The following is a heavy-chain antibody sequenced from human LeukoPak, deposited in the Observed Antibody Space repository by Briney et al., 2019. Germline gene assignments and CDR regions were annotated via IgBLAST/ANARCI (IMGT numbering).Heavy chain of an antibody. CDR2: IRNKANGYTT. D-gene: IGHD6-13*01. V-gene: IGHV3-72*01. CDR3: ARPYSTAWSADYFDY. J-gene: IGHJ4*02. Sequence: GGSLRLSCAASGFIFSDHFMDWVRQAPGKGLEWVGRIRNKANGYTTVYAASVKGRFTISRDDSMNSVYLQMNSLRTEDTAVYYCARPYSTAWSADYFDYWGQGTLVTVSS. CDR1: GFIFSDHF.